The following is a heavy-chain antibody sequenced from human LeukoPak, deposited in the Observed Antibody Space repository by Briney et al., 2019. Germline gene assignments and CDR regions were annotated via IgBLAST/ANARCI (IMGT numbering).Heavy chain of an antibody. J-gene: IGHJ4*02. CDR2: ISAYNGNT. CDR3: AKDLRGYSGYDLDY. CDR1: GYTFTSYY. D-gene: IGHD5-12*01. V-gene: IGHV1-18*04. Sequence: ASVKVSCKASGYTFTSYYMYWVRQAPGQGLEWMGWISAYNGNTNYAQKLQGRVTMTTDTSTSTAYMELRSLRSDDTAVYYCAKDLRGYSGYDLDYWGQGTLVTVSS.